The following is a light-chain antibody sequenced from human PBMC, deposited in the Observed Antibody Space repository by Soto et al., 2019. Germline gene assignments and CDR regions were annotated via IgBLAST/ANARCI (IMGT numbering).Light chain of an antibody. CDR2: DVS. V-gene: IGLV2-14*03. J-gene: IGLJ1*01. CDR3: SSYTTSNTRQIV. Sequence: QSVLXQPASVSGSPGQSITISCTGTSSDVGGYNYVSWYQHHPGKAPKLMIFDVSNRPSGVSNRFSGSESGNTASLTISGLQPEDEADYYCSSYTTSNTRQIVFGTGTKVTVL. CDR1: SSDVGGYNY.